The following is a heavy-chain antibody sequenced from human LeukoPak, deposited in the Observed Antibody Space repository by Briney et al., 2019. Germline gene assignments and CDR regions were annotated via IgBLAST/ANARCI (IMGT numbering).Heavy chain of an antibody. CDR2: ISGSGGST. D-gene: IGHD6-13*01. CDR1: GFTFSSYA. Sequence: GGSLRLSCAASGFTFSSYAMSWVRQAPGKGLEWVSAISGSGGSTYYADSVKGRFTISGDHSKNTLYLQMNSLRAEDTAVYYCAKDPGYSSSWYYYYYGMDVWGQGTTVTVSS. CDR3: AKDPGYSSSWYYYYYGMDV. J-gene: IGHJ6*02. V-gene: IGHV3-23*01.